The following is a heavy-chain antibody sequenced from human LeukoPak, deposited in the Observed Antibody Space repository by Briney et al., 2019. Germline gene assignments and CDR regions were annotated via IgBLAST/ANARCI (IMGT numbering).Heavy chain of an antibody. CDR1: GYTFTSYG. CDR2: ISAYNGNT. J-gene: IGHJ3*01. Sequence: ASVKVSCKASGYTFTSYGISWVRQAPGQGLEWMGWISAYNGNTNYAQKLQGRVTMTTDTSTSTAYMELRSLRSDDTAVYYCARVPPDYNDLHDALDLWGQGTVVTVSS. D-gene: IGHD4-17*01. CDR3: ARVPPDYNDLHDALDL. V-gene: IGHV1-18*01.